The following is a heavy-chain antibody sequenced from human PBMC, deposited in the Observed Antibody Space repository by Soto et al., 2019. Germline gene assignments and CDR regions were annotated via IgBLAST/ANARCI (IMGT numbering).Heavy chain of an antibody. D-gene: IGHD2-2*01. V-gene: IGHV3-7*03. CDR2: IDQGGLET. CDR3: ARTSLIRYFDN. J-gene: IGHJ4*02. CDR1: GFTFSHYW. Sequence: EVQLVQSGGGLVQPGGSLRLSCEASGFTFSHYWMSWVRQAPGKGLEWVAFIDQGGLETHYADSVKGRLTLSRDNAKNTVLLEMRSLRAEDTAMYYCARTSLIRYFDNWGQGTPVTVSS.